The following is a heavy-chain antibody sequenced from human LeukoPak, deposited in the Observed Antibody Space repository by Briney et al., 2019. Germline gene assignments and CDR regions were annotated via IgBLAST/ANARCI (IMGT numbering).Heavy chain of an antibody. D-gene: IGHD2-21*01. Sequence: GGSLRLSCAASGFTVSSNYMSWVRQAPGKGLEWVSSISSSSSYIYYADSVKGRFTISRDNAKNSLYLQMNSLRAEDTAVYYCARAALYSAVDYWGQGTLVTVSS. CDR3: ARAALYSAVDY. V-gene: IGHV3-21*01. CDR1: GFTVSSNY. CDR2: ISSSSSYI. J-gene: IGHJ4*02.